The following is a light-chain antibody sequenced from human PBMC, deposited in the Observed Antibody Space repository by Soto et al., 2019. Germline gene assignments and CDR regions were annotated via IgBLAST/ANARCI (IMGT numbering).Light chain of an antibody. CDR3: SSYTSSSTRVV. CDR2: DVN. CDR1: SSDVGRYNY. V-gene: IGLV2-14*01. Sequence: QSALTQPASVSGSPGQSITISCTGTSSDVGRYNYVSWYQQHPGKAPKLMIYDVNNRPSGVSNRFSGSKSGNTASLTISGLQAEDEADYYCSSYTSSSTRVVFGAGTKLTVL. J-gene: IGLJ2*01.